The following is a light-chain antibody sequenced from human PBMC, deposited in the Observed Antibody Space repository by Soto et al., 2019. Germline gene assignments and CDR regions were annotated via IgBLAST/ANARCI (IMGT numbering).Light chain of an antibody. CDR1: QGISSA. J-gene: IGKJ5*01. CDR2: DAS. V-gene: IGKV1-13*02. CDR3: QQFNSYSLIT. Sequence: AIQLTQSPSSLSASVGDRVTITCRASQGISSALAWYQQKPGKAPKLLIYDASSLESGVPSRFSGSGSGIDFTLTISSLQPEDFATYYCQQFNSYSLITFGQGTRLEIK.